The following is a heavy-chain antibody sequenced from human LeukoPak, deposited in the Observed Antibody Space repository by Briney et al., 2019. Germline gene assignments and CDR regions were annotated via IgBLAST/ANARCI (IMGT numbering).Heavy chain of an antibody. Sequence: GGSLRLSCAASGFTFSSYEMNWVRQAPGEGLEWVSYISSSGSTIYYADSVKGRFTISRDNAKNSLYLQMNSLRAEDTAVYYCVRLVVERYYYHGMDVWGQGTTVTVSS. J-gene: IGHJ6*02. D-gene: IGHD6-19*01. CDR2: ISSSGSTI. V-gene: IGHV3-48*03. CDR1: GFTFSSYE. CDR3: VRLVVERYYYHGMDV.